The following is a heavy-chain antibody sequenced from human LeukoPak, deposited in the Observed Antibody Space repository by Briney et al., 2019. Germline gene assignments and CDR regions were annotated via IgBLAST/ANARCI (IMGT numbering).Heavy chain of an antibody. V-gene: IGHV3-15*01. Sequence: PGGSLRLSCAASGFTFSSYEMNWVRQAPGKGLEWFGRIKTKADGETTDYAAPVKGRFAISRDESKDTLYLEMNNLKTEDTAVYYCTRVKENSDYTFDTWGQGTMVTVSS. CDR1: GFTFSSYE. J-gene: IGHJ3*02. CDR3: TRVKENSDYTFDT. CDR2: IKTKADGETT. D-gene: IGHD3-16*01.